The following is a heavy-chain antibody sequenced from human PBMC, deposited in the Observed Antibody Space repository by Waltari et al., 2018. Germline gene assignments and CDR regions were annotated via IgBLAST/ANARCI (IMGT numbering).Heavy chain of an antibody. Sequence: QVQLQESGPGLVKPSETLSLTCTVSGGSISNYYWSWMRQSPGKGLEWIGYMYNSGTTNSNPALKSRVTMSLDTSKNQFSLKLRSVTAADTAVYYCARERSPNILDACDIWGQGTKVTVSS. J-gene: IGHJ3*02. D-gene: IGHD3-16*01. CDR1: GGSISNYY. CDR3: ARERSPNILDACDI. CDR2: MYNSGTT. V-gene: IGHV4-59*01.